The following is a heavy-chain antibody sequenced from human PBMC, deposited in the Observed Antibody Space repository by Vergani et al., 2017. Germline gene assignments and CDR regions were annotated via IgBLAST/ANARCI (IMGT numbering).Heavy chain of an antibody. J-gene: IGHJ5*02. CDR1: GASIRSSNYY. CDR3: ARHSTVEWLVKLGWIDP. CDR2: IYYSGST. V-gene: IGHV4-39*01. Sequence: QLQLQESGPGLVKPSATLSLTCSVSGASIRSSNYYWGWIRQPPGKGLEWIASIYYSGSTYYNPSLKSRVTISVDTSKNQFSLKLSSVIAADPAVYFCARHSTVEWLVKLGWIDPWGQGILVTVAS. D-gene: IGHD6-19*01.